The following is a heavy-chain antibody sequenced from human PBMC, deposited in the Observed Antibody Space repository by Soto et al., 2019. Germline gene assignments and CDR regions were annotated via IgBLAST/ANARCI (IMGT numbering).Heavy chain of an antibody. CDR1: GVTFSSYS. CDR3: GSQLVVVPAAPPHY. D-gene: IGHD2-2*01. J-gene: IGHJ4*02. CDR2: IIPIFGTA. Sequence: SVKVSCKASGVTFSSYSISWLRQAPGQGLEWMGGIIPIFGTANYTQKFQRRVTITADESTSTAYMELSSLRSEDTAVYYSGSQLVVVPAAPPHYWAQATLVTVSS. V-gene: IGHV1-69*01.